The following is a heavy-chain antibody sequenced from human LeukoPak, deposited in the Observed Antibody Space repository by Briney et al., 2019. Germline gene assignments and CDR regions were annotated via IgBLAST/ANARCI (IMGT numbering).Heavy chain of an antibody. Sequence: GGSLRLSCAASGFTFSSYAMSWVRQAPGKGLEWVSAISGSGGSTFYADSVKGRFTISRDNSDKTLYLQMNSLRAEDTAVYYCAKRSLSGTWYFDLWGRGTLVIVSS. CDR1: GFTFSSYA. D-gene: IGHD3-3*01. J-gene: IGHJ2*01. V-gene: IGHV3-23*01. CDR2: ISGSGGST. CDR3: AKRSLSGTWYFDL.